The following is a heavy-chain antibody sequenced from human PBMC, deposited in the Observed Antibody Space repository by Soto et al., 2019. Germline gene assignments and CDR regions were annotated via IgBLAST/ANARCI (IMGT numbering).Heavy chain of an antibody. J-gene: IGHJ5*02. CDR1: GYTFTSYD. D-gene: IGHD6-13*01. V-gene: IGHV1-8*01. Sequence: QVQLVQSGAEVKKPGASVKVSCKASGYTFTSYDINWVRQATGQGLEWMGWMNPNSGNTGYAQKFQGRVTMTSKTSTRTPYMEMSSLRSEDTAVYYCARETSAPGPGWFDRWSQGTPVTVSS. CDR2: MNPNSGNT. CDR3: ARETSAPGPGWFDR.